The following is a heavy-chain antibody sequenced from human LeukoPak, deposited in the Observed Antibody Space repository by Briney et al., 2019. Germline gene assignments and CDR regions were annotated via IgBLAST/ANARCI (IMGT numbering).Heavy chain of an antibody. J-gene: IGHJ4*02. V-gene: IGHV4-39*01. CDR1: GGSISSSSYY. CDR3: ASRYDYSNYIDY. CDR2: IYDSGST. D-gene: IGHD4-11*01. Sequence: SETLSLTCTVSGGSISSSSYYWGWIRQPPGKELEWIGTIYDSGSTYYNPSLKSRVTISVDTSKNQFSLKLSSVTAADTAVYYCASRYDYSNYIDYWGQGTLVTVSS.